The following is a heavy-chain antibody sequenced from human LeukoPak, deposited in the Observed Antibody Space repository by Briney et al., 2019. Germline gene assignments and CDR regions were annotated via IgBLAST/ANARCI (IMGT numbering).Heavy chain of an antibody. Sequence: GESLTLSCAASGFTFSDYYMSWIRQAPGKGLEWVSYISSSGSTIYYADSVKGRFTTSRDNPKNSLYLQRNSLRPEGTAVYYCARARGARSFFDYGGQGTLLTVSS. CDR1: GFTFSDYY. D-gene: IGHD1-26*01. CDR3: ARARGARSFFDY. J-gene: IGHJ4*02. CDR2: ISSSGSTI. V-gene: IGHV3-11*01.